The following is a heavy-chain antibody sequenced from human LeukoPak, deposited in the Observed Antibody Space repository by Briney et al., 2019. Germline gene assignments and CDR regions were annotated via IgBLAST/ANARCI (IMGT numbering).Heavy chain of an antibody. V-gene: IGHV1-46*01. J-gene: IGHJ4*02. CDR1: GYSFINFY. CDR3: ARAWGAMAGNYGVIDY. CDR2: INPSGVIT. Sequence: ASVKVSCKASGYSFINFYMHWVRQAPGQGLEWMGIINPSGVITSLAQKFQGRLTMTRDMSTSTVYMELNSLRSEDTAVYYCARAWGAMAGNYGVIDYWGQGTLVTVSS. D-gene: IGHD4-17*01.